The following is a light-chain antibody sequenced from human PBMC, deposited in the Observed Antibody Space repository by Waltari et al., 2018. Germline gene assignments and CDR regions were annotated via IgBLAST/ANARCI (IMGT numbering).Light chain of an antibody. CDR1: NLGDKY. V-gene: IGLV3-1*01. Sequence: SYVLPQTPSVSVSPGQPATISCSGDNLGDKYVSCYQQKAGQSPVQVHDEDYKRPSGIPERVSGSSSGNTATLTISGTQAVDEADYYCHVWDTNTGVFGGGTKVTVL. CDR3: HVWDTNTGV. J-gene: IGLJ2*01. CDR2: EDY.